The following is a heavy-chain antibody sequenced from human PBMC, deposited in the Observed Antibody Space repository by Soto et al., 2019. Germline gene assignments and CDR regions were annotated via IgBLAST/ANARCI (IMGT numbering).Heavy chain of an antibody. Sequence: GGSLRLSCAASGFTFSSYWMQWVRQPPGKGLAWVSRIDSDGSSTTYADSVKGRFTISRDNAKNTLYLETNSLRAEDSAVYYCARWSRPYYGMDVWGQGTTVTVSS. CDR3: ARWSRPYYGMDV. CDR1: GFTFSSYW. V-gene: IGHV3-74*01. CDR2: IDSDGSST. J-gene: IGHJ6*02. D-gene: IGHD1-26*01.